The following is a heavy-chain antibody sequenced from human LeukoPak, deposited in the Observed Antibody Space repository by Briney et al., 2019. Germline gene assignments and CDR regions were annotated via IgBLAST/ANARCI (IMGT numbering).Heavy chain of an antibody. CDR3: TTDSGSYYPFSFDY. D-gene: IGHD1-26*01. CDR1: GFTFSNAW. J-gene: IGHJ4*02. V-gene: IGHV3-15*01. CDR2: IKSKTDGGTT. Sequence: GGSLRLSCAASGFTFSNAWMSWVRQAPGKGLEWVGRIKSKTDGGTTDYAAPVKGRFTISRDDSKNTLYLQMNSLKTEDTAVYYCTTDSGSYYPFSFDYWGQGTLVTVSS.